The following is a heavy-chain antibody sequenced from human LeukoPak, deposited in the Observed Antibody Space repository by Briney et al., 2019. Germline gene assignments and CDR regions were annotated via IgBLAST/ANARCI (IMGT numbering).Heavy chain of an antibody. D-gene: IGHD2-2*01. CDR1: GFIFSSYA. J-gene: IGHJ3*02. Sequence: GGSLRLSCAASGFIFSSYAMHWVRQAPDKGLEWVAVISYDGSNKYQADSVKGRFTISRDSSKNTLYLQMNSLRAEDTAVYYCASEHSSTWYRAFDIWGQGTMVTVSS. V-gene: IGHV3-30-3*01. CDR3: ASEHSSTWYRAFDI. CDR2: ISYDGSNK.